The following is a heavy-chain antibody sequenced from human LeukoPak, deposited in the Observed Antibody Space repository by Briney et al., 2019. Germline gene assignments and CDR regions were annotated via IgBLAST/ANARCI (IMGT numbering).Heavy chain of an antibody. CDR1: GFTFSSYA. V-gene: IGHV3-23*01. CDR2: ISGSGGST. CDR3: AVYSGSYEVGY. D-gene: IGHD1-26*01. J-gene: IGHJ4*02. Sequence: GGSLRLSCAASGFTFSSYAMSWVRQAPGRGLEWVSAISGSGGSTYYADSVKGRFTISRDNSKNTLYLQMNSLRAEDTAVYYCAVYSGSYEVGYWGQGTLVTVSS.